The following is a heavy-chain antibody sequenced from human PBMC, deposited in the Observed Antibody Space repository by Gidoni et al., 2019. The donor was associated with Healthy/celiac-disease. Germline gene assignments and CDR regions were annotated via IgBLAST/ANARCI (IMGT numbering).Heavy chain of an antibody. J-gene: IGHJ4*02. D-gene: IGHD3-22*01. Sequence: QVQLVQSGAEVKKPGSSVKVSCKASGGTCSSYAISWVRQAPGQGLEWMGGIIPIFGTANYAQKFQGRVTITADESTSTAYMELSSLRSEDTAVYYCARARRHYYYDRGGYFDYWGQGTLVTVSS. CDR3: ARARRHYYYDRGGYFDY. CDR2: IIPIFGTA. CDR1: GGTCSSYA. V-gene: IGHV1-69*01.